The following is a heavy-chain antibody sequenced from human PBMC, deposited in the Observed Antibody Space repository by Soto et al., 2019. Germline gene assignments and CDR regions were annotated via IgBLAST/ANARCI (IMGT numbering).Heavy chain of an antibody. V-gene: IGHV4-59*08. CDR2: ISYRGRT. CDR3: ARQWGLAAFEF. Sequence: QVQLQESGPGLVKPSETLSLTCTVSGGSISGYYWSWIRQPPGKGLEWIGYISYRGRTNYNPSLKSRVTISVDTSTNPSSLKLSSVTAADTAVYYCARQWGLAAFEFWGQGTMVTVSS. D-gene: IGHD1-26*01. CDR1: GGSISGYY. J-gene: IGHJ3*01.